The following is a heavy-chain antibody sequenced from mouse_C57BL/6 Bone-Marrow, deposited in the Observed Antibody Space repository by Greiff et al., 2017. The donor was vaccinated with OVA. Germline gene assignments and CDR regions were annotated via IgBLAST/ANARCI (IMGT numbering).Heavy chain of an antibody. CDR2: IYPRSGNT. V-gene: IGHV1-81*01. D-gene: IGHD4-1*01. Sequence: HVPLQQSGAELARPVASVKLSCPASVYPFPSSGISWVQHRPVQGLSLIGEIYPRSGNTYYNEKFKGKATLTADKSSSTAYMELRSLTSEDSAVYFCARCWEDAMDYWGQGTSVTVSS. CDR3: ARCWEDAMDY. CDR1: VYPFPSSG. J-gene: IGHJ4*01.